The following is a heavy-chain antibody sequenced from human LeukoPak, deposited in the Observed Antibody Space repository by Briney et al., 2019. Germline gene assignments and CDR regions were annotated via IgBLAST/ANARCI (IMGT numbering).Heavy chain of an antibody. CDR1: GFSFSSYA. Sequence: GGSLRLSCAASGFSFSSYAMHWVRQAPGKGLEWVTTISYDESNKYYADSVKGRFTISRGNSKNTLYLQMNSLRAEDTAVYYCAKDFATYCSGGCDFQHWGQGTLVTVSS. CDR2: ISYDESNK. J-gene: IGHJ1*01. D-gene: IGHD2-15*01. V-gene: IGHV3-30*04. CDR3: AKDFATYCSGGCDFQH.